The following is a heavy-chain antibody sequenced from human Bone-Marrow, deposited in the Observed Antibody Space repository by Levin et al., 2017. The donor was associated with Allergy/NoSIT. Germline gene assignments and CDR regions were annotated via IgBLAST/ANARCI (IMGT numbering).Heavy chain of an antibody. Sequence: SQTLSLTCTVSGGSISSYYWSWIRQPPGKGLEWIGYIYYSGSTNYNPSLKSRVTISVDTSKNQFSLKLSSVTAADTAVYYCARHHYDFWSGHTRWFDPWGQGTLVTVSS. CDR3: ARHHYDFWSGHTRWFDP. CDR2: IYYSGST. D-gene: IGHD3-3*01. CDR1: GGSISSYY. J-gene: IGHJ5*02. V-gene: IGHV4-59*08.